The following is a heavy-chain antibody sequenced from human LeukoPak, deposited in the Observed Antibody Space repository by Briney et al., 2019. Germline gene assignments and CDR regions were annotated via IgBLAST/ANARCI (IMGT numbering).Heavy chain of an antibody. D-gene: IGHD5-12*01. CDR1: GYSISSGYY. V-gene: IGHV4-38-2*02. CDR2: IYHSGST. CDR3: ARVFSGSIDY. Sequence: SETLSLTCTVSGYSISSGYYWGWIRQPPGKGLEWIGSIYHSGSTYYNPSLKSRVTISVDTSKNQFSLKLSSVTAADTAVYYCARVFSGSIDYWGQGTLVTVSS. J-gene: IGHJ4*02.